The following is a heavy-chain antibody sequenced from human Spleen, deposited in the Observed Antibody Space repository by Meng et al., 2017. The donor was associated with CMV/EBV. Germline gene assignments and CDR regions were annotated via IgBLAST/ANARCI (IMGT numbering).Heavy chain of an antibody. CDR3: ARSRNTGGYYYYGMDV. CDR1: GFTFSSYS. CDR2: ISSSSSTI. J-gene: IGHJ6*02. V-gene: IGHV3-48*04. Sequence: GSLRLSCAASGFTFSSYSMNWVRQAPGKGLEWVSYISSSSSTIYYADSVKGRFTISRDNAKTSLYLQMNNLRAEDTAVYYCARSRNTGGYYYYGMDVWGQGTTVTVSS. D-gene: IGHD3-16*01.